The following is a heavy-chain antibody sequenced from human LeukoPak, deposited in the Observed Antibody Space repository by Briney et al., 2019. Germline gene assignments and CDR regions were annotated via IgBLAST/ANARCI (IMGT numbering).Heavy chain of an antibody. Sequence: GESLKISCKGSGYSFTSYWIGWVRQMPGKGLEWMGIIYPGDSDTSYNPSFQGQVTISADKSISTAYLQWSSLKASDTAMYYCARLLGYCSSTSCQKGYYYYGMDVWGQGTTVTVSS. CDR2: IYPGDSDT. J-gene: IGHJ6*02. CDR3: ARLLGYCSSTSCQKGYYYYGMDV. V-gene: IGHV5-51*01. CDR1: GYSFTSYW. D-gene: IGHD2-2*01.